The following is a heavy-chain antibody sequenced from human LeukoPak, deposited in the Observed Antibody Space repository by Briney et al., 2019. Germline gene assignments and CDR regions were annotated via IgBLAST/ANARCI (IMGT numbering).Heavy chain of an antibody. CDR3: ARGRFKNTNYYDSSGAARHAFDI. CDR1: GYTFTSYY. V-gene: IGHV1-46*01. CDR2: INPSGGGT. Sequence: ASVKVSCKASGYTFTSYYMHWVRQAPGQGLEWMGIINPSGGGTSYAQKFQGRVTMTRDTSTSTVYMELSSLRSEDTAVYYCARGRFKNTNYYDSSGAARHAFDIWGQGTMVTVSS. J-gene: IGHJ3*02. D-gene: IGHD3-22*01.